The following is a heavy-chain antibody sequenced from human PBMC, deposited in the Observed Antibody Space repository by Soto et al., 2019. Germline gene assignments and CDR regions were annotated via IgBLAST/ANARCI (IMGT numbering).Heavy chain of an antibody. CDR1: GYTITNYY. Sequence: ASVKVSCKASGYTITNYYMHWVRQAPGQGLEWMGVIDPAVGTTSYAQKFQGRVTVTRDTSTSTIYTELSSLRSDDTAVYFCAREPRDTGYFDYWG. D-gene: IGHD3-9*01. CDR3: AREPRDTGYFDY. J-gene: IGHJ4*01. V-gene: IGHV1-46*01. CDR2: IDPAVGTT.